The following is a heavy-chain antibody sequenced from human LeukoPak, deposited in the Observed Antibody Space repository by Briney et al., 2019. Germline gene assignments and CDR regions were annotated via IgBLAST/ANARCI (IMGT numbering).Heavy chain of an antibody. CDR2: IWYDGSNK. J-gene: IGHJ4*02. V-gene: IGHV3-33*01. CDR3: ARDLATREGSFDY. Sequence: PGGSLRLSCAASGFTFSSYGMHWVRQAPGKGLEWVAVIWYDGSNKYYADSVKGRFTISRDNSKNTLYLQMNSLRAEDTAVYYCARDLATREGSFDYWGQGTLVTVSS. D-gene: IGHD5-24*01. CDR1: GFTFSSYG.